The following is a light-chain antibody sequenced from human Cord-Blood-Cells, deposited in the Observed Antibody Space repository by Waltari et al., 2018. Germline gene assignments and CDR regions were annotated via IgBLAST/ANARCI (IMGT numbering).Light chain of an antibody. CDR3: SSYTSSSTWV. V-gene: IGLV2-14*03. J-gene: IGLJ3*02. CDR2: DVS. Sequence: QSALTQPASASGSPGQSITISCTGTSSHVGGYNYVSWYQHHPGKAPKPMIYDVSNRPSGVSNRFSGSKSGNTASLTISGLQAEDEADYYCSSYTSSSTWVFGGGTKLTVL. CDR1: SSHVGGYNY.